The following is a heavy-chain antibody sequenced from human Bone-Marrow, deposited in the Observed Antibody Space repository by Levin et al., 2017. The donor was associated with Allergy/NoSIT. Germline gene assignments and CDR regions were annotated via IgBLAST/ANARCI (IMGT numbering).Heavy chain of an antibody. V-gene: IGHV1-2*02. Sequence: ASVKVSCKASGYTFSDYYLHWVRQAPGQGLEWMGWINPNGGGTNYAQKFQGRVTMTRDTSISTAYMELSRLRSDDTAVYYCGTVTTWGFDYWGQGTLVTVSS. CDR2: INPNGGGT. D-gene: IGHD4-17*01. J-gene: IGHJ4*02. CDR3: GTVTTWGFDY. CDR1: GYTFSDYY.